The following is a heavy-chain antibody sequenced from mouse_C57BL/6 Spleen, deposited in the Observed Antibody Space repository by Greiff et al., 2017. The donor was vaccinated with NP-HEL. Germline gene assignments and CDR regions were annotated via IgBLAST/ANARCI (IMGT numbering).Heavy chain of an antibody. CDR3: ARDDYGHRGYFDV. CDR2: ISYDGSN. CDR1: GYSITSGYY. D-gene: IGHD1-1*01. V-gene: IGHV3-6*01. J-gene: IGHJ1*03. Sequence: EVKLMESGPGLVKPSQSLSLTCSVTGYSITSGYYWNWIRQFPGNKLEWMGYISYDGSNNYNPSLKNRISITRDTSKNQFFLKLNSVTTEDTATYYCARDDYGHRGYFDVWGTGTTVTVSS.